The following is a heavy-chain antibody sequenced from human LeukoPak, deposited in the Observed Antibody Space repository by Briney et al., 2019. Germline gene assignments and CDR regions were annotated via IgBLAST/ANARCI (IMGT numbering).Heavy chain of an antibody. J-gene: IGHJ4*02. D-gene: IGHD3-22*01. CDR2: IYHSGST. V-gene: IGHV4-4*02. CDR3: ARGSLDYYDSSGYFPPDY. Sequence: SGTLSLTCAVSGGSISSSNWWSWVRQPPGKGLEWIGEIYHSGSTNYNPSLKSRVTISVDKSKNQFSLKLSSVTAAGTAVYYCARGSLDYYDSSGYFPPDYWGQGTLVTVSS. CDR1: GGSISSSNW.